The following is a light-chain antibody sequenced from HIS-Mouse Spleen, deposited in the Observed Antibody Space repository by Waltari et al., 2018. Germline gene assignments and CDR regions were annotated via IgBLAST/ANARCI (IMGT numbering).Light chain of an antibody. CDR2: EVS. Sequence: QSALTPPASVSGSPGQSITIPCPGTSSDVGGYNFVSWYQQHPGKAPKLMIYEVSNRPSGVSNRFSGSKSGNTASLTISGLQAEDEADYYCSSYTSSSTFFGTGTKVTVL. V-gene: IGLV2-14*01. CDR3: SSYTSSSTF. J-gene: IGLJ1*01. CDR1: SSDVGGYNF.